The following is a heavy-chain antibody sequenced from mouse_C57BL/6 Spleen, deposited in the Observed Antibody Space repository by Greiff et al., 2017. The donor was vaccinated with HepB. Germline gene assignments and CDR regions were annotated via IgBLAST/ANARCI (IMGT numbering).Heavy chain of an antibody. CDR3: ARSDDGYYRYFDV. V-gene: IGHV1-69*01. CDR1: GYTFTSYW. Sequence: QVQLQQPGAELVMPGASVKLSCKASGYTFTSYWMHWVKQRPGQGLEWIGEIDPSDSYTNYNQKFKGKSTLTVDKSSSTAYMQLSSLTSEDSAVYYCARSDDGYYRYFDVWGTGTTVTVSS. D-gene: IGHD2-3*01. CDR2: IDPSDSYT. J-gene: IGHJ1*03.